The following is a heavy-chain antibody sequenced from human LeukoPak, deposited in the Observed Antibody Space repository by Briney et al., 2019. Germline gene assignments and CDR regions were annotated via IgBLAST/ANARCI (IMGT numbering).Heavy chain of an antibody. V-gene: IGHV3-30*03. CDR2: ISYDGSNK. J-gene: IGHJ4*02. CDR1: GFIFSIYS. D-gene: IGHD2-15*01. CDR3: ARDHSEGYCSGGSCYGEVDY. Sequence: GGSLRLSCAASGFIFSIYSMNWVRQASGKGLEWVAVISYDGSNKYHADSVKGRFTISRDNSKNTLYLQMNSLRAEDTAVYYCARDHSEGYCSGGSCYGEVDYWGQGTLVTVSS.